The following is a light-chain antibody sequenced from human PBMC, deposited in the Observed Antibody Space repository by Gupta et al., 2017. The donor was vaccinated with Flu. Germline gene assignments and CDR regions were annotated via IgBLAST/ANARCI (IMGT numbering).Light chain of an antibody. V-gene: IGLV2-14*03. CDR2: DVT. Sequence: QSALTQPASVSGSPGQSITISCTGISSDVGGYDDVSWYQQHPGKAPKLMIYDVTNRPSGVSNRFSGSKSGNTASLTISGLQAEDEADYYCSAYITTTLDVAFGGGNKLTVL. J-gene: IGLJ2*01. CDR3: SAYITTTLDVA. CDR1: SSDVGGYDD.